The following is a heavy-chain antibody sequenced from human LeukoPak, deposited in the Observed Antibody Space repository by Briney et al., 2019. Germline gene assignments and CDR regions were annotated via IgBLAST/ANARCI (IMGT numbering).Heavy chain of an antibody. Sequence: SETLSLTCTVSGGSISSYYWSWIRQAPGKGLEWFGYIYYSGSTNYNPSLKSRVTISVDTSKNQFSLKLSSVTAADTAVYYCAREYSSSWYGWFDPWGQGTLVNVSS. J-gene: IGHJ5*02. V-gene: IGHV4-59*01. CDR1: GGSISSYY. CDR2: IYYSGST. D-gene: IGHD6-13*01. CDR3: AREYSSSWYGWFDP.